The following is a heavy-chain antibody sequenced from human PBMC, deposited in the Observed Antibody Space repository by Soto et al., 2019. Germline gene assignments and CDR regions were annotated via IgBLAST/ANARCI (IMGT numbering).Heavy chain of an antibody. J-gene: IGHJ4*02. Sequence: DVQLLESGGGLVQPGGSLRLSCAASGFTFSTYAMSWVRQAPGKGLEWVSGISASGGSTYYADSVKGRFTISRDNSKTTLYLQMNSLRAEDTAVYYCAKRDVGVTAFDYWGQGSLVTVSS. CDR1: GFTFSTYA. CDR3: AKRDVGVTAFDY. D-gene: IGHD1-26*01. V-gene: IGHV3-23*01. CDR2: ISASGGST.